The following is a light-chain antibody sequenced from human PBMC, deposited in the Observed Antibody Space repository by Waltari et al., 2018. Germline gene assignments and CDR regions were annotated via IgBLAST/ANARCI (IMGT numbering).Light chain of an antibody. CDR1: QNINSS. V-gene: IGKV1-39*01. J-gene: IGKJ1*01. CDR3: QQTNSHPPT. CDR2: AAS. Sequence: DIHMTQSPSSLSASVGDRVTITCRASQNINSSLSWFQQKPGKAPSLLISAASTLQTGVPSRFSGSGSGTDYILTISSLQPEDFATYFCQQTNSHPPTFGQGTKVEVK.